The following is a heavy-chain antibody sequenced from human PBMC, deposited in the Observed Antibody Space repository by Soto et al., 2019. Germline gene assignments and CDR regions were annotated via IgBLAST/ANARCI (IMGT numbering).Heavy chain of an antibody. D-gene: IGHD4-17*01. CDR3: ARAYGDYAEYFEH. CDR2: IYYSGST. V-gene: IGHV4-30-4*01. J-gene: IGHJ1*01. Sequence: SETLSLACSVSGGSLSSANYYWSWIRQAPGKGLEWIGYIYYSGSTYYNPSLKSRVTISVDTSKNQFSLKLSSVTAADTAVYYCARAYGDYAEYFEHWGQGTLVTVS. CDR1: GGSLSSANYY.